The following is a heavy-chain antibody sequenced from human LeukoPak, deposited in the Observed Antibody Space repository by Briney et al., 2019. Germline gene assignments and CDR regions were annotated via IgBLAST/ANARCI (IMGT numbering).Heavy chain of an antibody. CDR2: IYYSGST. V-gene: IGHV4-59*08. CDR1: NDSISSYC. D-gene: IGHD2-15*01. Sequence: SETLSLTCTVSNDSISSYCWSWVRQPPGKGLEWIGYIYYSGSTNYNPSRNSQGTISVDTTKYQFSLKLKSVTAADTAVDYCARQSNPDYSWGALDYWGQGTLVTVSS. J-gene: IGHJ4*02. CDR3: ARQSNPDYSWGALDY.